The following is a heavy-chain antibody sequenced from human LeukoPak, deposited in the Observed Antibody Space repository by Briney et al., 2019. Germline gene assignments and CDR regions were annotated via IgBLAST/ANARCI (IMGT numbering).Heavy chain of an antibody. V-gene: IGHV4-4*07. CDR3: ARAFGGGSLFNWFDP. CDR1: GDSISSYY. D-gene: IGHD1-26*01. Sequence: SETLSLTCSVWGDSISSYYWSWMRGPGGKGLEGIGRIYSSGSTNYNPSLKSRVTMSVDTANNQFSLKLSSGTAAATAVYYCARAFGGGSLFNWFDPWGPGTLVTVSS. CDR2: IYSSGST. J-gene: IGHJ5*02.